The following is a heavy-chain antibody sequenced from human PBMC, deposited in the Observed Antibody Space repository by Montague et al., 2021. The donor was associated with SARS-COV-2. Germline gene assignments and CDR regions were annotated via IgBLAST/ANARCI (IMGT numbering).Heavy chain of an antibody. J-gene: IGHJ5*02. V-gene: IGHV4-31*03. CDR1: GGSISSGGYY. D-gene: IGHD2-2*01. CDR3: ARARVVVSTTRTWIDP. CDR2: IYYSGST. Sequence: TLSLTCTVPGGSISSGGYYWSWIRQHAGKGLEWIGYIYYSGSTYYNPSLKSRLTISVDTSKNRFSLKLSSVTAADTAVYYCARARVVVSTTRTWIDPWGQGTLVTVSS.